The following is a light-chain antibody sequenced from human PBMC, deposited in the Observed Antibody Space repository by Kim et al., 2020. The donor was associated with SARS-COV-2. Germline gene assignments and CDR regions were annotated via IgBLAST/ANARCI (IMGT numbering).Light chain of an antibody. J-gene: IGKJ2*01. V-gene: IGKV3-11*01. CDR3: QQRSNWYT. Sequence: EIVLTQSPVTLSLSPGESATLSCRASQSIGSSLAWYQHNPGQAPRLLIYDAFNRATGIPARFSGSGPGTDFTLTISSLEPEDFAVYYCQQRSNWYTFGQGTRLEI. CDR2: DAF. CDR1: QSIGSS.